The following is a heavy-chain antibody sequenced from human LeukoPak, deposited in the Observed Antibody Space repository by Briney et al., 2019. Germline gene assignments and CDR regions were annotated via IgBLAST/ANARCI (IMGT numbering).Heavy chain of an antibody. J-gene: IGHJ4*02. D-gene: IGHD6-19*01. CDR3: AKDRGSSGWYSYFDY. CDR2: ISGSGGST. V-gene: IGHV3-23*01. CDR1: GFTFSSYE. Sequence: GGSLRLSCAASGFTFSSYEMSWVRQAPGKGLEWVSAISGSGGSTYYADSVKGRFTISRDNSKNTLYLQMNSLRAEDTAVYYCAKDRGSSGWYSYFDYWGQGTLVTVSS.